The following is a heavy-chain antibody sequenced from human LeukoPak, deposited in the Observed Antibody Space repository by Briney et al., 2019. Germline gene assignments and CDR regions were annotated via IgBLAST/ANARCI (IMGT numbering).Heavy chain of an antibody. Sequence: SEPLSLTCTVSGGSFSSHYWGWIRQSPGKGLEWIAYMPDSVTSKASPSLKSRLTLSADTSKNQFSLRLSYVTAADTAVYYCATIKRGYPFGYFDFWGQGILVTVSS. CDR1: GGSFSSHY. D-gene: IGHD5-18*01. CDR2: MPDSVTS. CDR3: ATIKRGYPFGYFDF. J-gene: IGHJ4*02. V-gene: IGHV4-59*11.